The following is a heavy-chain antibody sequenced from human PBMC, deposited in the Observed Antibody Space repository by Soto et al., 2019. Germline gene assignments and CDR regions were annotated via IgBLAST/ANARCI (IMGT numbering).Heavy chain of an antibody. V-gene: IGHV4-4*02. J-gene: IGHJ5*01. D-gene: IGHD4-4*01. CDR1: GGSISSSNW. CDR3: ARYIQCLDP. CDR2: IYHTGST. Sequence: SSETLSLTCAVPGGSISSSNWWTWVRQPPGMGLEWIGEIYHTGSTNYNPSLKSRVTISLDKSKNQFSLKLSSVTAADTAVYYCARYIQCLDPWRQRTLVPVSS.